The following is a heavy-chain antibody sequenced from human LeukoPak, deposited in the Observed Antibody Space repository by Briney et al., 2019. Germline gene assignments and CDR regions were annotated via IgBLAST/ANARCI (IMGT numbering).Heavy chain of an antibody. CDR3: VTVSGSYFVGGNFDY. D-gene: IGHD1-26*01. J-gene: IGHJ4*02. CDR2: IYSGGST. V-gene: IGHV3-53*01. CDR1: GFTVSSNY. Sequence: GGSLRLSCAASGFTVSSNYMSWVRQAPGKGLEWVSVIYSGGSTYYADSVKGRFTISRDNSKNTLYLQMNSLRAEDTAVYYCVTVSGSYFVGGNFDYWGQGTLVTVSS.